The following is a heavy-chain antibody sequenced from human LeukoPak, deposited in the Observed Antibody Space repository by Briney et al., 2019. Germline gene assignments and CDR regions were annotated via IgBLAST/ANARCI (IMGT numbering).Heavy chain of an antibody. J-gene: IGHJ4*02. D-gene: IGHD1-20*01. CDR2: IRSKAYGGTI. CDR3: TRGITGTKTDY. V-gene: IGHV3-49*04. CDR1: GFTFGDYA. Sequence: GGSLRLSCTASGFTFGDYAMSWVRQAPGKGLEWVGFIRSKAYGGTIEYAASVKGRFTTSRDDSKSIAYLQMSSLKTEDTAVYYCTRGITGTKTDYWGQGTLVTVSS.